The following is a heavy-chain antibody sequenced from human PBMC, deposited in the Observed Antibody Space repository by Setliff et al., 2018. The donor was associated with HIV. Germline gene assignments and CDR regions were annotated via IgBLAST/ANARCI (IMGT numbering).Heavy chain of an antibody. CDR2: MNPNSGDT. V-gene: IGHV1-2*02. D-gene: IGHD6-13*01. CDR1: GYTFTAYY. J-gene: IGHJ5*02. Sequence: ASVKVSCKASGYTFTAYYMHWVRQAPGQGLEWMGWMNPNSGDTKYAQKFQGRVTMTRDMSISTAYMELSGLRSDDTAVYFCARSGSVAVAGGGYWFDPWGQGTLVTVSS. CDR3: ARSGSVAVAGGGYWFDP.